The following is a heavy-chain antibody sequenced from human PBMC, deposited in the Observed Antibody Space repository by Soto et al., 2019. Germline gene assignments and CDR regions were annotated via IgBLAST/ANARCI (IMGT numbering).Heavy chain of an antibody. CDR3: ARRVTVTTSGNYYGMDV. D-gene: IGHD4-17*01. Sequence: KASETLSLTCTVSGGSISSSSYYWGWILQPPGKGLGWIGSIYYSGGTYYNPSLKSRVTISVDTSKNQFSLKLSSVTAADTAVYYCARRVTVTTSGNYYGMDVWGQGTTVTVSS. CDR2: IYYSGGT. CDR1: GGSISSSSYY. V-gene: IGHV4-39*01. J-gene: IGHJ6*02.